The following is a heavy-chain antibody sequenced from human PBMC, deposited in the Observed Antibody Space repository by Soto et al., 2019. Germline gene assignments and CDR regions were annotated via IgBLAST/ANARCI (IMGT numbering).Heavy chain of an antibody. J-gene: IGHJ6*02. V-gene: IGHV4-39*01. D-gene: IGHD2-21*01. CDR1: GVSISSSFY. CDR2: MYSSGST. Sequence: QLQLQESGPGLVKPSETLSLTCTVSGVSISSSFYWDWIRQPPGKGLEWIGNMYSSGSTYYNPSLKSRVTISVDTSKNPFALKLTSVNAADTAVYYCRSSIRSNTDVWGQGTTVTVSS. CDR3: RSSIRSNTDV.